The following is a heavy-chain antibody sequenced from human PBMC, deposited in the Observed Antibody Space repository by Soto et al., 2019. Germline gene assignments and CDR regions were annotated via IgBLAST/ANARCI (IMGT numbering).Heavy chain of an antibody. J-gene: IGHJ4*02. CDR1: GGSISSYY. Sequence: SETLSLTCTVSGGSISSYYWSWIRQPPGKGLEWIGYIYYSGSTNYNPSLKSRVTISVDTSKNQFSLKLSSVTAADTAVYYCARTDIVVVVAATPPSYYFDYWGQGTLVTVSS. V-gene: IGHV4-59*01. CDR2: IYYSGST. CDR3: ARTDIVVVVAATPPSYYFDY. D-gene: IGHD2-15*01.